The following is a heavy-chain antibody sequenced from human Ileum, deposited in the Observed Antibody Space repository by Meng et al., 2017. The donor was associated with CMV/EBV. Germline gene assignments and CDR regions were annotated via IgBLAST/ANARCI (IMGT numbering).Heavy chain of an antibody. CDR1: GYSFTTNS. J-gene: IGHJ4*02. V-gene: IGHV7-4-1*02. Sequence: QVQLVQSGSELKKLGASVKVSCKSSGYSFTTNSLFWVRQAPGQGPGLMGWINTSTGEPMYARDFTGRFVFSLDTSVSTAYLQISSLKAEDTAVYYCARDGLDGRYFDYWGQGTLVTVSS. D-gene: IGHD2-2*03. CDR3: ARDGLDGRYFDY. CDR2: INTSTGEP.